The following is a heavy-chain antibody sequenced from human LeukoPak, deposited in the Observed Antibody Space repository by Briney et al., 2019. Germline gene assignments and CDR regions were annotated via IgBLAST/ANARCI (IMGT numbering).Heavy chain of an antibody. J-gene: IGHJ4*02. CDR3: AREGPLSCSGGSCYAR. D-gene: IGHD2-15*01. CDR2: ISYSGST. V-gene: IGHV4-59*01. Sequence: PSETLSLTCTVSGGSINSYHWSWIRQPPGKGLEWIGYISYSGSTNYNPSLKSRVTISVDTSKNQFSLKLSSATAADTAVYYCAREGPLSCSGGSCYARWGQGTLVTVSS. CDR1: GGSINSYH.